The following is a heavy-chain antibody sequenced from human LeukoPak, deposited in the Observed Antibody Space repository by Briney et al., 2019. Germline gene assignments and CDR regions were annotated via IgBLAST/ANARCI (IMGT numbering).Heavy chain of an antibody. D-gene: IGHD6-13*01. CDR2: INPNSGGT. J-gene: IGHJ6*02. Sequence: ASVKVSCKASGYTFTGYYMHWVRQAPGQGLEWMGWINPNSGGTNYAQKFQGWVTMTRDTSISTAYMELSRLRSDDTAVYYCAREDSSSGDYHYGMDVWAKGPRSPSP. V-gene: IGHV1-2*04. CDR3: AREDSSSGDYHYGMDV. CDR1: GYTFTGYY.